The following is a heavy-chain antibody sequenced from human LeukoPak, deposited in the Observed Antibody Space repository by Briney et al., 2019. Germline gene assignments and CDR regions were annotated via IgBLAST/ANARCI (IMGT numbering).Heavy chain of an antibody. V-gene: IGHV3-20*01. J-gene: IGHJ6*02. CDR1: GFTFDDYG. Sequence: GGSLRLSCAASGFTFDDYGMSWVRQAPGKGLEWVSGINWNGGSTGYADSVKGRFTISRDNVKNSLYLQMNSLRAEDTALYHCARDRGNYGDYGDYYYGMDVWGQGTTVTVSS. CDR2: INWNGGST. CDR3: ARDRGNYGDYGDYYYGMDV. D-gene: IGHD4-17*01.